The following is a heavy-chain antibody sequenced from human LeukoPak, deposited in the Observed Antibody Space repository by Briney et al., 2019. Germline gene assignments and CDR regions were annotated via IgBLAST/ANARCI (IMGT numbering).Heavy chain of an antibody. CDR1: GFAFSSHW. J-gene: IGHJ6*02. CDR2: VNREGSDK. Sequence: GESLRLSCAASGFAFSSHWMNCVRQPPGKGLEWVANVNREGSDKNYVDSVKGRFTISRDNAKNSLYLQMNSLRVEDTAVYYCARDGVPGGADVWGQGTTVTVS. D-gene: IGHD3-16*01. V-gene: IGHV3-7*01. CDR3: ARDGVPGGADV.